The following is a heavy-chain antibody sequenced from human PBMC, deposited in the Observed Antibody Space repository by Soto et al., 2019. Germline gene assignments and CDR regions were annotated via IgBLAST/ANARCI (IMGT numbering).Heavy chain of an antibody. CDR1: GFTFSSYA. CDR3: ARGRIAAAGRFDY. J-gene: IGHJ4*02. D-gene: IGHD6-13*01. V-gene: IGHV3-30-3*01. CDR2: ISYDGSNK. Sequence: QVQLVESGGGVVQPGRSLRLSCAASGFTFSSYAMHWVRQAPGKGLEWVAVISYDGSNKYYADSVKGRFTISRDNSKNTLYLQRNSLRAEDTAVYYCARGRIAAAGRFDYWGQGTLVTVSS.